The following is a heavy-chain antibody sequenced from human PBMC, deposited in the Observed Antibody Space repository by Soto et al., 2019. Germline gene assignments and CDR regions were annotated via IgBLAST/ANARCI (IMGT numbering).Heavy chain of an antibody. Sequence: GESLKISCAASGFTFSSYSMNWVRQAPGKGLEWVSSISSSSSYIYYADSVKGRFTISRDNAKNSLYLQMNSVRAEDTAVYYCARGGSGVIDYFDYWGQGTLVTVSS. CDR1: GFTFSSYS. J-gene: IGHJ4*02. V-gene: IGHV3-21*01. D-gene: IGHD3-10*01. CDR2: ISSSSSYI. CDR3: ARGGSGVIDYFDY.